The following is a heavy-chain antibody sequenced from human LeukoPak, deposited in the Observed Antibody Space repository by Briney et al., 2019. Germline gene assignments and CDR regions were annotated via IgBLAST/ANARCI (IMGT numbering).Heavy chain of an antibody. CDR1: GGSIKTYY. CDR2: MSYSGTS. Sequence: SETLSLTCTVSGGSIKTYYWSWSRQSPGKGLEWIGSMSYSGTSNYIPSLKSRVSMTIDISKNQFSLKLTYVTAADTALYFCAAGSRPYYFYYMAVWGTGTTVTVSS. CDR3: AAGSRPYYFYYMAV. J-gene: IGHJ6*03. V-gene: IGHV4-59*08.